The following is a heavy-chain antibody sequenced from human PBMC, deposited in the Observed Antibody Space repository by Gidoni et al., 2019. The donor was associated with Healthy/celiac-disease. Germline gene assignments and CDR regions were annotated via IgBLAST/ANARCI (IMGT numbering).Heavy chain of an antibody. V-gene: IGHV1-69*01. Sequence: QVQLVQSGAEVKKPGSSVKVSCKASGGPFSSYAISWVLQAPGQGLEWMGGIIPIFGTANYAQKFQGRVTITADESTSTAYMELSSLRSEDTAVYYCARSGDYVAYYYYGMDVWGQGTTVTVSS. J-gene: IGHJ6*02. CDR2: IIPIFGTA. CDR1: GGPFSSYA. D-gene: IGHD4-17*01. CDR3: ARSGDYVAYYYYGMDV.